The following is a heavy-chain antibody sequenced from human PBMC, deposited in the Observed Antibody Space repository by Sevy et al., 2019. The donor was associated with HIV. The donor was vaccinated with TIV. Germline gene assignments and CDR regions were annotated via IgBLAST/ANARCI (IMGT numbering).Heavy chain of an antibody. Sequence: GGSLRLSCAASGFTFSNYWMSWVRQAPGKGLEWVANIKQDGSEKYYVDSVKGRFTISRDNAKNSLYLQMNSLRAEDTAVYYCARDRALAVAGTPANYYYYGMDVWGQGTTVTVSS. CDR1: GFTFSNYW. V-gene: IGHV3-7*01. CDR2: IKQDGSEK. D-gene: IGHD6-19*01. J-gene: IGHJ6*02. CDR3: ARDRALAVAGTPANYYYYGMDV.